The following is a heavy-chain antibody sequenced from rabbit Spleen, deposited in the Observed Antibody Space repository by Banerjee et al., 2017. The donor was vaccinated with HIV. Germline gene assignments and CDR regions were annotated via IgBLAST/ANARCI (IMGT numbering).Heavy chain of an antibody. CDR1: GFSFSAGYY. D-gene: IGHD8-1*01. J-gene: IGHJ5*01. Sequence: QEQLEESGGGLVKPGASLTLTCTASGFSFSAGYYMCWVRQAPGKGLEWIGYIDPVFGITYFANWAKGRFTISKTSSTTVTLQMTSLTVADTATYFCARDRSGSTYYTDWLDLWGPGTLVTVS. CDR3: ARDRSGSTYYTDWLDL. CDR2: IDPVFGIT. V-gene: IGHV1S45*01.